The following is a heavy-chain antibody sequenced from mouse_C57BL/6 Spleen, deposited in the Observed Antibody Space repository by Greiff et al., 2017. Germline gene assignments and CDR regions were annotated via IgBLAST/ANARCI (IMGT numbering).Heavy chain of an antibody. CDR3: ARHDGDGYYVDY. CDR1: GFTFSSYG. V-gene: IGHV5-6*01. CDR2: ISSGGSYT. Sequence: EVKLVESGGDLVKPGGSLKLSCAASGFTFSSYGMSWVRQTPDKRLEWVATISSGGSYTYYPDSVKGRFTISRDNAKNTLYLQMSSLKSEDTAMFYCARHDGDGYYVDYWGQGTILTVSS. D-gene: IGHD2-3*01. J-gene: IGHJ2*01.